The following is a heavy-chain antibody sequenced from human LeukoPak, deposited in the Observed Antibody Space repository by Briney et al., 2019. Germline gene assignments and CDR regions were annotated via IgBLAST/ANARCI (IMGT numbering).Heavy chain of an antibody. V-gene: IGHV4-34*01. D-gene: IGHD3-10*01. Sequence: SETLSLTCAVYAGSFSGYYWSWIRQPPGKGLEWIGEINHSGSTNYNPSLKSRVTISVDTSKNQFSLKLNSVTAADTAVYYCARGLVRGVIIARVRGNWFDPWGQGTLVTVSS. CDR3: ARGLVRGVIIARVRGNWFDP. CDR2: INHSGST. CDR1: AGSFSGYY. J-gene: IGHJ5*02.